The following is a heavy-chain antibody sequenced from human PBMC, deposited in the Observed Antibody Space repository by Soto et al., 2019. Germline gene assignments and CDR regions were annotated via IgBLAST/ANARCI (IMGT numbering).Heavy chain of an antibody. D-gene: IGHD3-22*01. CDR3: ATRPLLPGAP. CDR1: GFTFSSND. CDR2: IYSGGST. Sequence: EVRLVESGGGLIQPGGSLRLSCAASGFTFSSNDMNWVRQARGKGLEWVSLIYSGGSTYYADSVKGRFTISRDNSKNTLYLQMSSLRAEDTAVYYCATRPLLPGAPWGQGTMVTVSS. V-gene: IGHV3-53*01. J-gene: IGHJ3*01.